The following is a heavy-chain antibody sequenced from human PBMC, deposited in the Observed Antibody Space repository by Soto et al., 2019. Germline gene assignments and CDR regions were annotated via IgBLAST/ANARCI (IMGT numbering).Heavy chain of an antibody. Sequence: EVQLVESGGGLVKPGGSLRLSCAASGFTFSSYSMNWVRQAPGKGLEWVSSISSSSSYIYYADSVKGRFTISRDNAKNSLDLQMNSLRAEDTAVYYCARDVVVVVAAMVAFDIWGQGTMVTVSS. CDR1: GFTFSSYS. J-gene: IGHJ3*02. V-gene: IGHV3-21*01. D-gene: IGHD2-15*01. CDR3: ARDVVVVVAAMVAFDI. CDR2: ISSSSSYI.